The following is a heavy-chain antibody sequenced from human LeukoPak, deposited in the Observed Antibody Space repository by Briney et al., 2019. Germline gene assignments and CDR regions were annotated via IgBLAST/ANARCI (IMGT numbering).Heavy chain of an antibody. CDR1: GFTFSSYE. Sequence: GGSLRLSCAASGFTFSSYEMNWVRQAPGKGQEWVSYISSSGSTIYYADSVKGRFTISRDNAKSSLYLQMNSLRAEDTAVYYCARDYDYGDLRLYSDYWGQGTLVTVSS. V-gene: IGHV3-48*03. D-gene: IGHD4-17*01. CDR3: ARDYDYGDLRLYSDY. J-gene: IGHJ4*02. CDR2: ISSSGSTI.